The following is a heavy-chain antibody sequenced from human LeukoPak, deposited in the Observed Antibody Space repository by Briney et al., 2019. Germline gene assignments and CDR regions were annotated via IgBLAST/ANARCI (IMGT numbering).Heavy chain of an antibody. D-gene: IGHD2-15*01. J-gene: IGHJ5*02. CDR2: INPNSGGT. Sequence: ASVKVSCKASGYTFTDFHMHWVRQAPGQGLEWMGWINPNSGGTNYAQKFQGRVTMTRGTSISTVYMELSRLRSDDTAVYYCARDRLRLGYERTNWFDPWGQGTLVTVSS. CDR3: ARDRLRLGYERTNWFDP. CDR1: GYTFTDFH. V-gene: IGHV1-2*02.